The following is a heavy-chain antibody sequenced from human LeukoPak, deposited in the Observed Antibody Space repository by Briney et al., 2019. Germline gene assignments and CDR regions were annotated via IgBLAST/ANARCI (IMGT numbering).Heavy chain of an antibody. J-gene: IGHJ5*02. D-gene: IGHD3-22*01. CDR3: ARGTYYYDSSGYLAWFDP. CDR1: GAPIGSSSYY. V-gene: IGHV4-39*07. CDR2: IYYSGST. Sequence: SETLSLTCTVSGAPIGSSSYYWGWIRQPPGKGLEWLGSIYYSGSTYYNPSLKSRVTISVDTSKNQFSVKLSSVTAADTAVYYCARGTYYYDSSGYLAWFDPWGQGTLVTVSS.